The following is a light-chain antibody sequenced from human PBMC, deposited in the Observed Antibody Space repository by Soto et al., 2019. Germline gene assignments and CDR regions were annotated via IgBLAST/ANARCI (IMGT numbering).Light chain of an antibody. V-gene: IGLV8-61*01. CDR2: RTN. CDR1: SGSVSTSNY. J-gene: IGLJ3*02. Sequence: QTVVTQEPSFSVSPGRTVTLTCGLSSGSVSTSNYPTWYQQTPGQAPRTLIYRTNTRSSGVPDRFSGSILGSKAALTITGAQSDDESDYYCLLYLGSAVGVFGGGTKLTVL. CDR3: LLYLGSAVGV.